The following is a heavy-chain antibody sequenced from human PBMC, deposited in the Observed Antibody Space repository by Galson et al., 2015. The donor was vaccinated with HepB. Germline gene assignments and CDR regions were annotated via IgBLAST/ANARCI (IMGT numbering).Heavy chain of an antibody. J-gene: IGHJ1*01. CDR3: AVGLAEDVKYFQY. CDR2: ISYDAHNN. Sequence: SLRLSCAASGFTFRGYPVHWVRQAPGKGLEWVAVISYDAHNNYYRDSVRGRFTISSDNSKRIVSLQMNSLRPEDTAVYYCAVGLAEDVKYFQYWGQDTLVTVAS. D-gene: IGHD2-15*01. CDR1: GFTFRGYP. V-gene: IGHV3-30-3*01.